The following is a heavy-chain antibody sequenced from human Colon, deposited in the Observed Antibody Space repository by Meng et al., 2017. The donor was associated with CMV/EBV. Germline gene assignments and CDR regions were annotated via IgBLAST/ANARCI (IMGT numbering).Heavy chain of an antibody. J-gene: IGHJ4*02. CDR2: INSDGTTI. D-gene: IGHD1-26*01. CDR1: GFTFSNYW. CDR3: VRAGDGGSYLDY. Sequence: GSLRLSCAASGFTFSNYWMHWVRQAPGKGLVWVSRINSDGTTISYADSVRGRFTISRDNAKNTLSLQMNSLRAEDTAVYYCVRAGDGGSYLDYWGQGDLVTVSS. V-gene: IGHV3-74*01.